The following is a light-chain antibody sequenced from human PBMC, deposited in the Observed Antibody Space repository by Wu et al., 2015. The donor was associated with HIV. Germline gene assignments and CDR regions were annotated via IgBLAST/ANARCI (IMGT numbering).Light chain of an antibody. V-gene: IGKV3-20*01. CDR2: GAS. CDR1: QSVSNY. Sequence: EIVLTQSPATLSLSPGERATLSCRASQSVSNYLAWYQQKPGQAPRLLIYGASNRATGIPDRFSGSGSGTDFTLTISRLEPEDFAVYYCQQYGSSPRGYTFGQGTKLEIK. CDR3: QQYGSSPRGYT. J-gene: IGKJ2*01.